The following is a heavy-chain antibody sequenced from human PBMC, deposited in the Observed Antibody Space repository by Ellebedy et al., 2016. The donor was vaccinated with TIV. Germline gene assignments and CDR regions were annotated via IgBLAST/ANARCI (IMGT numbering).Heavy chain of an antibody. CDR1: GFTFSSYS. V-gene: IGHV3-48*02. CDR3: AREENYDILTSPASDYGMDV. D-gene: IGHD3-9*01. Sequence: GGSLRLSCAASGFTFSSYSMNWVRQAPGKGLEWVSYISSSSSTIYYADSVKGRFTISRDNAKNSLYLQMNSLRDEDTAVYYCAREENYDILTSPASDYGMDVWGQGTTVTVSS. J-gene: IGHJ6*02. CDR2: ISSSSSTI.